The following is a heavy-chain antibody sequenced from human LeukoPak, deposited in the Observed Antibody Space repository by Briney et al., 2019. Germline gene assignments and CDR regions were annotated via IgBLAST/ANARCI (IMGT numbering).Heavy chain of an antibody. CDR1: GYTFTGYY. CDR3: AKSYSSSCYYYYYMDV. V-gene: IGHV1-2*02. D-gene: IGHD6-6*01. Sequence: ASVKVSCKASGYTFTGYYMHWVRQAPGQGLEWMGWINPNSGGTNYAQKFQGRVTMTRDTSISTAYMELSRLRSDDTAVYYCAKSYSSSCYYYYYMDVWGKGTTVTVSS. CDR2: INPNSGGT. J-gene: IGHJ6*03.